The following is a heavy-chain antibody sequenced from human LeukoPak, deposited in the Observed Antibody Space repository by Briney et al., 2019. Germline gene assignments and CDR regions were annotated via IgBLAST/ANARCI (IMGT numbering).Heavy chain of an antibody. Sequence: SETLSLTCAVYGGSFSGYYWSWFRQPPGKGLEWIGEINHSGSTNYNPSLKSRVTMSVDTSKNQFSLKLSSVTAADTAVYYCARTAGGYAAFDYWGQGTLVTVSS. J-gene: IGHJ4*02. CDR1: GGSFSGYY. CDR3: ARTAGGYAAFDY. D-gene: IGHD5-12*01. CDR2: INHSGST. V-gene: IGHV4-34*01.